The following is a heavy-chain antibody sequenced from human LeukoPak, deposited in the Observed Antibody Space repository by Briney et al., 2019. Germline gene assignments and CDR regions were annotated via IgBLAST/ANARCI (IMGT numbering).Heavy chain of an antibody. CDR3: AKVASGSYQPYYYYGMDV. V-gene: IGHV3-30*18. D-gene: IGHD3-16*02. J-gene: IGHJ6*02. CDR2: ISYDGSNK. CDR1: GFTFSNYG. Sequence: PGGSLRLSCAASGFTFSNYGMHWVRQAPGKGLEWVSVISYDGSNKYYADSVKGRFTISRDDSKNTLYLQMNSLRAEDTALYYCAKVASGSYQPYYYYGMDVWGQGTTVTVSS.